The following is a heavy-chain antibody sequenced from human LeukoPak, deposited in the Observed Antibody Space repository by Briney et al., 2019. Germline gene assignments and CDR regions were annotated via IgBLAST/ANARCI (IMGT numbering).Heavy chain of an antibody. D-gene: IGHD5-18*01. V-gene: IGHV4-59*01. J-gene: IGHJ4*02. CDR3: ARGSSRLSGYSSS. CDR1: GGSISGYY. Sequence: PSETLSLTCSVSGGSISGYYWSWIRQPPGKGLEWIGYIYYTGSTNYNPSLKGRVSISVDTSKNQFSLNVSSVTAADTAVYYCARGSSRLSGYSSSWGQGTLVTVSS. CDR2: IYYTGST.